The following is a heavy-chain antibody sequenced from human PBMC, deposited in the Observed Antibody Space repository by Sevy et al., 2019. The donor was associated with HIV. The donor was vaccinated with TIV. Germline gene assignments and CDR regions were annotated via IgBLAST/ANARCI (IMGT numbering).Heavy chain of an antibody. J-gene: IGHJ4*02. V-gene: IGHV1-18*01. CDR1: GYTLTSYG. CDR3: ARGDISGWSDY. Sequence: ASVKVSCKASGYTLTSYGISWARQAPGQGLEWMGWISANNGNTNYAQKLQGRVTMTTDTSTSTAYMELRSLRSDDTAVYYCARGDISGWSDYWGQGTLVTVSS. CDR2: ISANNGNT. D-gene: IGHD6-19*01.